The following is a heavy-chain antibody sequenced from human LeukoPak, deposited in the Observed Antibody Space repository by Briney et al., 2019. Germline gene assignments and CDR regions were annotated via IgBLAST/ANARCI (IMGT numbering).Heavy chain of an antibody. CDR1: GGSISSYH. Sequence: SETLSLTRTVSGGSISSYHWNWIRQPAGKGLEWIGRIYSSGRTNYNPSLKSRVTISVDRSKNQFSLKLSSVTAADTAVYYCARDVVSGSFDYWGRGTLDTVSS. CDR3: ARDVVSGSFDY. D-gene: IGHD6-19*01. V-gene: IGHV4-4*07. J-gene: IGHJ4*02. CDR2: IYSSGRT.